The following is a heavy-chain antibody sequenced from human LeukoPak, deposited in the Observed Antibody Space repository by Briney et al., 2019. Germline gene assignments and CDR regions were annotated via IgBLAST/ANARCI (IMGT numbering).Heavy chain of an antibody. J-gene: IGHJ3*02. CDR1: GFTFSSYD. CDR2: IGIAGDT. Sequence: GGSLRLSCAASGFTFSSYDMHWVRQAPGRGLEWVSAIGIAGDTYYPDSVKGRFTISRENAKNSMYLQMNSLKDGDTAVYYCIRGGIQVSGIDAFNIWGQGTMVTVSS. CDR3: IRGGIQVSGIDAFNI. V-gene: IGHV3-13*01. D-gene: IGHD5/OR15-5a*01.